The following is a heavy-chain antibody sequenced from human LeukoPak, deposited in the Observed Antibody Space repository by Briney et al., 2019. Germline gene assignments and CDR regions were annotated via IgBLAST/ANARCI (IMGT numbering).Heavy chain of an antibody. CDR2: INHSGST. CDR1: GGSFSGYY. CDR3: ARGVITFGGVIVRKPGYYFDY. Sequence: SETLSLTCAVYGGSFSGYYWSWIRQPPGKGLEWIGEINHSGSTNYNPSLKSRVTISVDTSKNQFSLKLSSVTAADTAVYYCARGVITFGGVIVRKPGYYFDYWGQGTLVTVSS. J-gene: IGHJ4*02. D-gene: IGHD3-16*02. V-gene: IGHV4-34*01.